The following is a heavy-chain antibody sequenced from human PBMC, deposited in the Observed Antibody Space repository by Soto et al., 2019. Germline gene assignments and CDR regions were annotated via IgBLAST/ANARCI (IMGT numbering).Heavy chain of an antibody. J-gene: IGHJ4*02. Sequence: GGSLRLSCAASGFTFSSYAMSWVRQAPGKGLEWVSAISGSGGSTYYADSVKGRFTISRDNSKNTLYLQMNSLRAEDTAVYYCAKDHGLRYYDSSGYRVFDYWGQGTLVTVSS. CDR1: GFTFSSYA. CDR3: AKDHGLRYYDSSGYRVFDY. D-gene: IGHD3-22*01. V-gene: IGHV3-23*01. CDR2: ISGSGGST.